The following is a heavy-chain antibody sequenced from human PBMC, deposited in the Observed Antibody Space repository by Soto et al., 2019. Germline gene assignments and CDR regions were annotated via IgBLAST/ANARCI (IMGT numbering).Heavy chain of an antibody. D-gene: IGHD5-18*01. Sequence: QVQLVQSGAEVKKPGSSVKVSCKASGGTFSSYTFSWVRQAPGQGLEWMGRIIPMLGIANYAQKFQGRVTITADKSTSTAYMELSSLRSEDTAVYYCANHGYSYGFVIYWGQGTLVTVSS. CDR3: ANHGYSYGFVIY. CDR1: GGTFSSYT. J-gene: IGHJ4*02. CDR2: IIPMLGIA. V-gene: IGHV1-69*02.